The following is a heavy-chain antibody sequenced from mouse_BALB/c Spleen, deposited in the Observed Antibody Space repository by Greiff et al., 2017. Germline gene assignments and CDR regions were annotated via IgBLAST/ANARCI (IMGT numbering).Heavy chain of an antibody. V-gene: IGHV5-17*02. Sequence: EVMLVESGGGLVQPGGSRKLSCAASGFTFSSFGMHWVRQAPEKGLEWVAYISSGSSTIYYADTVKGRFTISRDNPKNTLFLQMTSLRSEDTAMYYCARREYGDYTWFAYWGQGTLVTVSA. D-gene: IGHD2-13*01. CDR1: GFTFSSFG. CDR3: ARREYGDYTWFAY. CDR2: ISSGSSTI. J-gene: IGHJ3*01.